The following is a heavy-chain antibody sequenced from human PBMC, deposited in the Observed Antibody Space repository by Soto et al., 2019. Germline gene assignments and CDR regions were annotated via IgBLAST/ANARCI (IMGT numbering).Heavy chain of an antibody. Sequence: ESLSVRGPEPGASISGYYWSWIRKSAGKGLEWIGRIYATGTTDYNPSLKSRVMMSVDTSKKQFSLKLRSVTAADTAVYYCVRDGTKTLRDWFDPWGQGISVTVS. CDR1: GASISGYY. CDR3: VRDGTKTLRDWFDP. J-gene: IGHJ5*02. V-gene: IGHV4-4*07. D-gene: IGHD1-1*01. CDR2: IYATGTT.